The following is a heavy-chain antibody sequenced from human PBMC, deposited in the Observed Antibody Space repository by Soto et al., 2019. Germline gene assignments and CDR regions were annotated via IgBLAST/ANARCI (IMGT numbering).Heavy chain of an antibody. CDR3: ARAYGDFDY. Sequence: QVQLVESGGGVVQPGRSLRLSCAASGFTFSSYAMHWVRQAPGKGLEWVAVISYDGSNKYYADSVKGRFTISRDNSKNTLYMQMNSLRAEDTAVYYCARAYGDFDYWGQGTLVTVS. CDR2: ISYDGSNK. V-gene: IGHV3-30-3*01. D-gene: IGHD4-17*01. CDR1: GFTFSSYA. J-gene: IGHJ4*02.